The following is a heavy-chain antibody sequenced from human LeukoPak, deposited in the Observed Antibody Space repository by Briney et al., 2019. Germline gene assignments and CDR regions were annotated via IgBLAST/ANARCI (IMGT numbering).Heavy chain of an antibody. J-gene: IGHJ6*03. Sequence: GGSLRLSCAASGFTLSSYAMSWVRQGPGKGLEWVSAISVSGNTYHADSVKGRFTISRDSSKNTLYLQMNSLRAGDAAVYYCAKDSKIVGPTFRSYHYMDVWGKGTTVTVSS. CDR1: GFTLSSYA. CDR2: ISVSGNT. D-gene: IGHD1-26*01. CDR3: AKDSKIVGPTFRSYHYMDV. V-gene: IGHV3-23*01.